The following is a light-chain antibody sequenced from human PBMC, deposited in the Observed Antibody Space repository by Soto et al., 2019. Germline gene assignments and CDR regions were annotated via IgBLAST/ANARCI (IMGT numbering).Light chain of an antibody. Sequence: SALTQPASVSGSPGQSITISCTGTSSDVGGYHYVSWYQQHPGKAPKLMIYEVSNRPSGVSNRFSGSKSGNTASLTISGLQAEDEADYYCSSYTSSSIDYVFGTGTKVTVL. CDR2: EVS. J-gene: IGLJ1*01. V-gene: IGLV2-14*01. CDR3: SSYTSSSIDYV. CDR1: SSDVGGYHY.